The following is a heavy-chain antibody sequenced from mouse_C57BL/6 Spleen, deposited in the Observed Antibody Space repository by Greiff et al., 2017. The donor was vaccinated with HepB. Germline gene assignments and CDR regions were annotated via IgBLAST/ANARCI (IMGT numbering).Heavy chain of an antibody. V-gene: IGHV1-4*01. CDR2: INPSSGYT. CDR1: GYTFTSYT. J-gene: IGHJ3*01. Sequence: QVQLKESGAELARPGASVKMSCKASGYTFTSYTMHWVKQRPGQGLEWIGYINPSSGYTKYNQKFKDKATLTADKSSSTAYMQLSSLTSEDSAVYYCARERYDYDVAYWGQGTLVTVSA. CDR3: ARERYDYDVAY. D-gene: IGHD2-4*01.